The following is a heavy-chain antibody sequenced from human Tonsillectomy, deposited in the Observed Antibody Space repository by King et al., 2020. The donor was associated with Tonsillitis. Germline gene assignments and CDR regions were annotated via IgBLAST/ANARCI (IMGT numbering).Heavy chain of an antibody. D-gene: IGHD6-19*01. V-gene: IGHV2-5*01. CDR3: AHTQGGYSGNGWYPSPFDY. CDR1: GFSLSSTGVA. Sequence: TLKESGPPLVKPPQTLTLTCTFSGFSLSSTGVAVGWIRQPPGKALEWLTLIYWNDDKRYSPSLKSRLTITKDTSKNQVVLTMTNMDPVDTATYYCAHTQGGYSGNGWYPSPFDYWGQGILVTVSS. CDR2: IYWNDDK. J-gene: IGHJ4*02.